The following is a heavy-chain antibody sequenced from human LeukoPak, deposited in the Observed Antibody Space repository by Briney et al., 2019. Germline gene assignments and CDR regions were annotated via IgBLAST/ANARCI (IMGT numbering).Heavy chain of an antibody. J-gene: IGHJ4*02. CDR2: INHSGST. V-gene: IGHV4-34*01. Sequence: SETLSLTCAVNGGSFSGYYWSWIRQPPGKGLEWIGEINHSGSTNYNPSLKSRVTISVDTSKNQFSLKLSSVTAADTAVYYCASRPLAVYSSGWVYYFDYWGQGTLVTVSS. CDR3: ASRPLAVYSSGWVYYFDY. CDR1: GGSFSGYY. D-gene: IGHD6-19*01.